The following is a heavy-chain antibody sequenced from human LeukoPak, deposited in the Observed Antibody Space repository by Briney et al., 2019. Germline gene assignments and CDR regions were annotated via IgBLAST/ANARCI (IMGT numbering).Heavy chain of an antibody. J-gene: IGHJ4*02. D-gene: IGHD2-2*01. CDR2: ISGSGGST. Sequence: GGSLRLSCAASGFTFSSYAMSWVRQAPGKGLEWVSAISGSGGSTYYADSVKGRFTISRDNSKNTLYLQMNCLRAEDTAVYYCAKDSVYCSSTSCYVYWGQGTLVTVSS. V-gene: IGHV3-23*01. CDR3: AKDSVYCSSTSCYVY. CDR1: GFTFSSYA.